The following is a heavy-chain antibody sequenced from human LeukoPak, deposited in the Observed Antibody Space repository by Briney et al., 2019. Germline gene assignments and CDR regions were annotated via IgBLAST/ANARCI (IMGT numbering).Heavy chain of an antibody. CDR2: ISGYNGHT. CDR3: ARGQTNRLLWVGELVSNINPFDY. V-gene: IGHV1-18*01. CDR1: GGIFNNYA. J-gene: IGHJ4*02. Sequence: VSVKVFCKASGGIFNNYAISWVRQAPGQGLEWMGWISGYNGHTKYAQKVQGRVTMSTDTSTSTVYMELRSLISDDTGVYYCARGQTNRLLWVGELVSNINPFDYWGQGTLVTVSS. D-gene: IGHD3-10*01.